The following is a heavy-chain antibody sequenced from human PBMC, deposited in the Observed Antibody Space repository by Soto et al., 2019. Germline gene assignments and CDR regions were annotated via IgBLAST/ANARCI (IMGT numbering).Heavy chain of an antibody. CDR1: GFTFSSYA. Sequence: EVQLLESGGGLVQPGGSLRLSCAASGFTFSSYAMCWVRQAPGKGLEWVSSISVSGDRTFYADSVKGRFTISRDNSRNTLHLQMNSLRAEDTAVYYCARSGRAAYYYGMDVWGQGTTVTVSS. CDR3: ARSGRAAYYYGMDV. V-gene: IGHV3-23*01. D-gene: IGHD2-15*01. J-gene: IGHJ6*02. CDR2: ISVSGDRT.